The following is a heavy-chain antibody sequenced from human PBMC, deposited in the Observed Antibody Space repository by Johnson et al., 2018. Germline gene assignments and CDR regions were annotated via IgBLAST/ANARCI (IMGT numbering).Heavy chain of an antibody. V-gene: IGHV3-7*01. CDR1: GFTFGDYA. J-gene: IGHJ6*03. Sequence: VQLVESGGGLVQPGRSLRLSCTASGFTFGDYAMSWVRQAPGKGLEWVANIKQDGSEKYFVDSVKGRFTISRDNAKDSLYLQMNSLRVEDSAVYYCARDAGTKGYCDLDVWGKGTTVTVSS. CDR3: ARDAGTKGYCDLDV. CDR2: IKQDGSEK.